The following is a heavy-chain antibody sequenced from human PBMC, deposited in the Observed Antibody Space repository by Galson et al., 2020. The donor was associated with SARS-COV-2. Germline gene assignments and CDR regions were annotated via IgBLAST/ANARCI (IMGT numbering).Heavy chain of an antibody. CDR1: GFSFSSHV. V-gene: IGHV3-23*01. CDR3: ARSSCSGGSCYRDAFDI. J-gene: IGHJ3*02. D-gene: IGHD2-15*01. Sequence: GGSLRLSCAASGFSFSSHVMSWVRQAPGKGLEWVSGVSGSGGKTYYADSVKGRFTISRDNSKNTVFLQMNSLRAEDTAVYYCARSSCSGGSCYRDAFDIWGQGTMVTVSS. CDR2: VSGSGGKT.